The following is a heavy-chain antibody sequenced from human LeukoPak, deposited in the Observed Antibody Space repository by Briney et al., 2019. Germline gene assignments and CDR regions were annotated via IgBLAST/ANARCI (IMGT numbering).Heavy chain of an antibody. V-gene: IGHV1-18*01. Sequence: GASVKVSCKASGFTFTSHGISWVRQAPGQGLEWMAWISPYNGNTDYAQKLQGRVTVTTDTSTSTAYMELRSLRSDDTALYYCARDKVEMATIFDYWGQGTLVTVSS. D-gene: IGHD5-24*01. CDR3: ARDKVEMATIFDY. J-gene: IGHJ4*02. CDR1: GFTFTSHG. CDR2: ISPYNGNT.